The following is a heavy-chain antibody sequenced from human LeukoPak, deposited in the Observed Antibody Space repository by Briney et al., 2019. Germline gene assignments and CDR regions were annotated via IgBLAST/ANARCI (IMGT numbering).Heavy chain of an antibody. CDR1: GFTFSSYA. CDR2: ISGSGGST. J-gene: IGHJ3*02. CDR3: ARDYGVHCSSTSCYSGAFDI. D-gene: IGHD2-2*02. V-gene: IGHV3-23*01. Sequence: GGSLRLSCAASGFTFSSYAMSWVRQAPGKGLEWVSAISGSGGSTYYADSVKGRFTISRDNAKNSLYLQMNSLRAEDTAVYYCARDYGVHCSSTSCYSGAFDIWGQGTMVTVSS.